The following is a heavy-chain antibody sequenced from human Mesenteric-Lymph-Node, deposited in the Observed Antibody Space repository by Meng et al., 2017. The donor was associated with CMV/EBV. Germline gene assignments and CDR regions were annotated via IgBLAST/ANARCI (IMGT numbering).Heavy chain of an antibody. CDR1: GDSIGSYY. Sequence: SETLSLTCTVSGDSIGSYYWTWLRQSPGKELEWIGYIYYSGTSDHNPSLKSRVTISVDTSKNHFSLNLSSVTAADTAVYYCARDRGSHYGGGTLYYFYGMDVWGPGTTVTSP. J-gene: IGHJ6*02. CDR3: ARDRGSHYGGGTLYYFYGMDV. D-gene: IGHD1-26*01. CDR2: IYYSGTS. V-gene: IGHV4-59*01.